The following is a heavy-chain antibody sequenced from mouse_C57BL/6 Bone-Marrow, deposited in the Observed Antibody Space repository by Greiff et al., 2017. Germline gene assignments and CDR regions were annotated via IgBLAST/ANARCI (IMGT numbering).Heavy chain of an antibody. CDR1: GYTFTSSW. CDR2: IDPNSGGT. CDR3: ARSYYYGSSYWYFDV. D-gene: IGHD1-1*01. Sequence: VQLQQPGAELVKPGASVKLSCKASGYTFTSSWMHWVKQRPGRGLEWIGRIDPNSGGTKSNEKFKSKATLTVDKPSSTAYLQLSSLTSEDSAVYYCARSYYYGSSYWYFDVWGTGTTVTVSS. J-gene: IGHJ1*03. V-gene: IGHV1-72*01.